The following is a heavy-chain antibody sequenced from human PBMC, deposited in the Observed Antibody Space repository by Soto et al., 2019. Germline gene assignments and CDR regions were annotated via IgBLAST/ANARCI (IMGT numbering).Heavy chain of an antibody. Sequence: ASVKVSCKASGYTFTSYGISWVRQAPGQGLEWMGWISAYNGNTNYAQKLQGRVTMTTDTSTSTAYMELRSLRSDDTAVYYCARSFYYGSGRGLWFDPSGQGTLVTVSS. J-gene: IGHJ5*02. V-gene: IGHV1-18*01. D-gene: IGHD3-10*01. CDR3: ARSFYYGSGRGLWFDP. CDR2: ISAYNGNT. CDR1: GYTFTSYG.